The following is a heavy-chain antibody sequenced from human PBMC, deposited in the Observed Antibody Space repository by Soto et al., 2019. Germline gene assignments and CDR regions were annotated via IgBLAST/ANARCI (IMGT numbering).Heavy chain of an antibody. CDR2: ISGSGGST. V-gene: IGHV3-23*01. D-gene: IGHD2-15*01. CDR1: GFTFSNYA. Sequence: GGSLRLSCAASGFTFSNYAMNWVRQAPGKGLEWVSAISGSGGSTYYADSVKGRFTISRDNSKNTLYLQMNSLRAEDTAVYYCAIRGGSCYSFDCYYYYYMDVWGKGTTVTVSS. CDR3: AIRGGSCYSFDCYYYYYMDV. J-gene: IGHJ6*03.